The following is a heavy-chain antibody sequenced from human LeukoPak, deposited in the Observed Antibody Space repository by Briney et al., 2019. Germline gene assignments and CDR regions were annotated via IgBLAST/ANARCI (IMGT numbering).Heavy chain of an antibody. J-gene: IGHJ4*02. CDR2: IYYSGST. Sequence: SQTLSLTCTVSGGSISGSSYYWGWIRQPPGTGLEWIGSIYYSGSTYYNPSLKSRVTISVDTSKNQFSLRLSSVTAADTAVYYCARQGYDILTGSITTSDYWGQGTLVTVSS. D-gene: IGHD3-9*01. V-gene: IGHV4-39*01. CDR3: ARQGYDILTGSITTSDY. CDR1: GGSISGSSYY.